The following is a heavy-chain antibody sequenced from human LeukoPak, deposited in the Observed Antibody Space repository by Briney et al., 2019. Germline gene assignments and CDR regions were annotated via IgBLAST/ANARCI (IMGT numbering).Heavy chain of an antibody. Sequence: PGGSLRLSCAASGFTFSGFTFSSYAMHWVRQAPGKGLEWVAVISYDGSNKYYADSVKGRFTISRDNSKNTLYLQMNSLRAEDTAVYYCAKEAGILYYFDYWGQGTLVTVSS. J-gene: IGHJ4*02. CDR3: AKEAGILYYFDY. V-gene: IGHV3-30*04. D-gene: IGHD2/OR15-2a*01. CDR2: ISYDGSNK. CDR1: GFTFSGFTFSSYA.